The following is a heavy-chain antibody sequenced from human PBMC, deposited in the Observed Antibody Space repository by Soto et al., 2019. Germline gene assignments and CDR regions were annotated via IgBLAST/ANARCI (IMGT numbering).Heavy chain of an antibody. V-gene: IGHV3-48*02. Sequence: GWSLRLSCAASGFTFSSYSMNLVRQAPGKGLEWVSDISSSSSTIYYADSVKGRFTISRDNAKNSLYLQMNSLRDEDTAVYYCARDRSEMATISDYGMEVWGEGTTVTVSS. CDR1: GFTFSSYS. D-gene: IGHD5-12*01. CDR2: ISSSSSTI. J-gene: IGHJ6*02. CDR3: ARDRSEMATISDYGMEV.